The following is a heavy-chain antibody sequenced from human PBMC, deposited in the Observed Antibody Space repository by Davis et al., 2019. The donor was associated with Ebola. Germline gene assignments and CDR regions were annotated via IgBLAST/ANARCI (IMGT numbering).Heavy chain of an antibody. Sequence: LRLSCTVSGGSITSSDYYWGWIRQSPGKGLEWIGTFYYSGTTFYNPSLKSRITISVDTSKNQFSLKLNSVTAADTAVYYCARRGYSGYHDYWGQGTLVTVSS. V-gene: IGHV4-30-4*08. CDR1: GGSITSSDYY. CDR2: FYYSGTT. J-gene: IGHJ4*02. D-gene: IGHD5-12*01. CDR3: ARRGYSGYHDY.